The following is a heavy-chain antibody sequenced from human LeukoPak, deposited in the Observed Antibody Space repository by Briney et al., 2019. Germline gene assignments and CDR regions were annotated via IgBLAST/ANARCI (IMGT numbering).Heavy chain of an antibody. CDR2: ISGNGGST. V-gene: IGHV3-23*01. Sequence: GGSLRLSFAASGFTFSSYAMSWVRQAPGKGLEWVSAISGNGGSTYYADSVKGRFTISRDNSKNTLYLQMNSLRAEDTAVYYCAKGADGYYYYYMDVWGKGTTVTVSS. CDR1: GFTFSSYA. CDR3: AKGADGYYYYYMDV. J-gene: IGHJ6*03.